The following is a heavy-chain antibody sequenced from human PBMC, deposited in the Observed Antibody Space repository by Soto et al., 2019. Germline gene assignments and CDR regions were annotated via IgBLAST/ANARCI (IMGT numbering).Heavy chain of an antibody. CDR1: GYTFTSYA. D-gene: IGHD3-3*01. V-gene: IGHV1-3*01. Sequence: SSVKVSCKASGYTFTSYAMHWVRQAPGQRLEWMGWINAGNGNTKYSQKFQGRVTITRDTSASTAYMELSSLRSEDTAVYYCARRSIFGVVIAYWGQGTLVTVSS. CDR2: INAGNGNT. J-gene: IGHJ4*02. CDR3: ARRSIFGVVIAY.